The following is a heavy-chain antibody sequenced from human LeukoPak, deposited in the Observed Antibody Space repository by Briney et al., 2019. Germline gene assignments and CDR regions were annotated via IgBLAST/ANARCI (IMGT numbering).Heavy chain of an antibody. J-gene: IGHJ1*01. V-gene: IGHV1-2*02. D-gene: IGHD2-2*01. CDR2: ISPNSGGT. Sequence: GASVKVSCKASGYTFTGYYMHWVRQAPGQGLEWMGWISPNSGGTNYAQKFQGRVTMTRDTSISTAYMELSRLRSDDTAVYYCARGRIVVPAAIGEYFQHWGQGTLVTVSS. CDR1: GYTFTGYY. CDR3: ARGRIVVPAAIGEYFQH.